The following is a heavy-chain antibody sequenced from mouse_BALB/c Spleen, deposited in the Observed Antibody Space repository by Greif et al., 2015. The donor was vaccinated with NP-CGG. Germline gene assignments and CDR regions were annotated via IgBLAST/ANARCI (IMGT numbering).Heavy chain of an antibody. D-gene: IGHD2-3*01. CDR1: GYTFTSYW. Sequence: VQGVESGAELVKPGASVKLSCKASGYTFTSYWMHWVKQRPGQGLEWIGEINPSNGRTNYNEKFKSKATLTVDKSSSTAYMRLSSLTSEDSAVYYCAIHDGYYYYAMDYWGQGTSVTVSS. CDR3: AIHDGYYYYAMDY. J-gene: IGHJ4*01. V-gene: IGHV1S81*02. CDR2: INPSNGRT.